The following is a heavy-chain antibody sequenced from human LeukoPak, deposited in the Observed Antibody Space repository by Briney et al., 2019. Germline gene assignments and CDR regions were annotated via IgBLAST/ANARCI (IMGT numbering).Heavy chain of an antibody. V-gene: IGHV1-69*06. D-gene: IGHD3-22*01. Sequence: GASVKVSCKASGGTFSSYAISWVRQAPGQGLECMGRIIPIFGTANYAQKFQGRVMITADKSTSTAYMELSSLRSEDTAVYYCATGMIVVASDAFDIWGQGTMVTVSS. CDR1: GGTFSSYA. CDR2: IIPIFGTA. CDR3: ATGMIVVASDAFDI. J-gene: IGHJ3*02.